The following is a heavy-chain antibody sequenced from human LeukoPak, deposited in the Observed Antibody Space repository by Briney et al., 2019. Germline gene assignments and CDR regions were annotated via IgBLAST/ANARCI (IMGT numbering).Heavy chain of an antibody. CDR3: AKWGDYDVLAGYYDPDY. CDR2: ITGSGGIT. J-gene: IGHJ4*02. Sequence: GASLRLSCVASGFTFSNYAMSWVRQAPGKGLEWVSAITGSGGITYYADSVKGRFTISRDNSKNTLYLQMNSLRAEDTAVYYCAKWGDYDVLAGYYDPDYWGQGTLVTVSS. D-gene: IGHD3-9*01. V-gene: IGHV3-23*01. CDR1: GFTFSNYA.